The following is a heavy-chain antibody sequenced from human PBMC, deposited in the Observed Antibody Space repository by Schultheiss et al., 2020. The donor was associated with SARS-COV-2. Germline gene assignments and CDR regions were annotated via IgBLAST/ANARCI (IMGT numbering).Heavy chain of an antibody. CDR3: ARGFWGDWFDP. V-gene: IGHV4-61*02. CDR1: GDSISSGNYY. J-gene: IGHJ5*02. D-gene: IGHD3-16*01. CDR2: INVDGRA. Sequence: SQTLSLTCTVSGDSISSGNYYWSWIRQPAGTGLEWIGRINVDGRANYSPSLKSRVTLSLDTSKNQFFLNLTSVTAADTAVYYCARGFWGDWFDPWGQGTLVTVSS.